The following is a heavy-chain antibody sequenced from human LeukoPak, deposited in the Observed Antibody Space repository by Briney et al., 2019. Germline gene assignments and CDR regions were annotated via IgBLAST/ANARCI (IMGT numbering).Heavy chain of an antibody. Sequence: GGSLRLSCSASGFTFSSYAMHWVRQAPGKGLEYVSAISSNGGSTYYADSVKGRFTISRDNANSSLYLQMNSLRAEDTAVYYCARGLVGATTTGLDYWGQGTLVTVSS. J-gene: IGHJ4*02. D-gene: IGHD1-26*01. CDR2: ISSNGGST. CDR1: GFTFSSYA. V-gene: IGHV3-64*04. CDR3: ARGLVGATTTGLDY.